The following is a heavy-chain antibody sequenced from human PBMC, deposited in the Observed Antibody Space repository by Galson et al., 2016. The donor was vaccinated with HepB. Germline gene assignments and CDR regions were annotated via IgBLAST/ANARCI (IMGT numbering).Heavy chain of an antibody. J-gene: IGHJ4*02. V-gene: IGHV3-30*03. CDR3: ARVGVTTDY. CDR1: GFTLSNYG. CDR2: ISYDGNNE. Sequence: SLRLSCAASGFTLSNYGIHWVRQAPGKGLEWVAAISYDGNNEFYVDSVKGRFTISRDNSKSTLYLQMNSLRVEDTAVYYCARVGVTTDYWGQGTLVTVSS. D-gene: IGHD4-17*01.